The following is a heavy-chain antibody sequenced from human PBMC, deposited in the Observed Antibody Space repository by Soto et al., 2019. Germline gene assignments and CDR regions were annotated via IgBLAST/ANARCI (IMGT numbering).Heavy chain of an antibody. J-gene: IGHJ4*02. CDR3: ARESTVTPGGFDY. V-gene: IGHV4-31*03. CDR2: IYYSGST. Sequence: SETLSLTCTVSGGSISSGGYYWSWIRQHPGKGLEWIGYIYYSGSTYYNPSLKSRVTISVDTSKNQFSLKLSSVTAADTAVYYCARESTVTPGGFDYWGQGALVTVSS. D-gene: IGHD4-17*01. CDR1: GGSISSGGYY.